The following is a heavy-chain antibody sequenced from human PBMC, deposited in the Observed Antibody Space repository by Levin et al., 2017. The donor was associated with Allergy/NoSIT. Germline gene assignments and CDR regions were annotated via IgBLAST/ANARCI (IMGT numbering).Heavy chain of an antibody. Sequence: LAGGSLRLSCAASGFTFSDHHMDWVRQAPGKGLEWVGRGRNKVKSYTTEYAASVKGRFTISRDDSKNSLYLQMDSLKTEDTAVYFCVRSTHCSSMSSCPWYPLDMWGQGTTVTVSS. D-gene: IGHD2-2*01. V-gene: IGHV3-72*01. J-gene: IGHJ3*02. CDR3: VRSTHCSSMSSCPWYPLDM. CDR1: GFTFSDHH. CDR2: GRNKVKSYTT.